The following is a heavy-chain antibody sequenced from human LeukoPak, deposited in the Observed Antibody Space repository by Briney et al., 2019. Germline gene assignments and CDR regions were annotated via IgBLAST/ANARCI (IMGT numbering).Heavy chain of an antibody. CDR2: ISYDGSNK. J-gene: IGHJ4*02. CDR1: GFTFSSYA. CDR3: ARTTGAFVVVPAAIFD. Sequence: GGSRRLSCAASGFTFSSYAMHWVRQAPGKGLEWVAVISYDGSNKYYADSVKGRFTISRDNSKNTLYLQMNSLRAEDTAVYYCARTTGAFVVVPAAIFDWGQGTLVTVSS. D-gene: IGHD2-2*02. V-gene: IGHV3-30-3*01.